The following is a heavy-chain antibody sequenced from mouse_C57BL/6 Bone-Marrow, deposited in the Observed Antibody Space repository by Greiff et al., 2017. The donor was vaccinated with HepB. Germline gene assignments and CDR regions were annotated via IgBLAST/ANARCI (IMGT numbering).Heavy chain of an antibody. CDR3: ARHNYGSSSGYFDY. V-gene: IGHV5-15*01. Sequence: EVQGVESGGGLVQPGGSLKLSCAASGFTFSDYGMAWVRQAPRKGPEWVAFISNLEYSIYYADTVTGRFTISRENAKNTLYLEMSSLRSEDTAMYYCARHNYGSSSGYFDYWGQGTTLTVSS. D-gene: IGHD1-1*01. CDR2: ISNLEYSI. CDR1: GFTFSDYG. J-gene: IGHJ2*01.